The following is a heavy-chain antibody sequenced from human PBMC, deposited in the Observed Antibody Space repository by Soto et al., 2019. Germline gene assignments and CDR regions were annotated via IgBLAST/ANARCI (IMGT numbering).Heavy chain of an antibody. D-gene: IGHD5-18*01. CDR2: IYYSGST. CDR1: GGSISSGDYY. Sequence: QVQLQESGPGLVKPSQTLSLTCTVSGGSISSGDYYWSWIRQPPGKGLEWIGYIYYSGSTYYNPSLKSRFTITVDTYKNQFSLKLSSVTAADTAVYYCAREPDDTAMAASWFDPWGQGTLVTVSS. J-gene: IGHJ5*02. V-gene: IGHV4-30-4*01. CDR3: AREPDDTAMAASWFDP.